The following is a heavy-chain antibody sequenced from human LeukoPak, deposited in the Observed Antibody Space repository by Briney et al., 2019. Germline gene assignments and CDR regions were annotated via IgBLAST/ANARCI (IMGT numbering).Heavy chain of an antibody. Sequence: GGSLRLSCAASGFTFSSYWMSWVRQAPGKGLEWVANIKQDGSEKYYVDSVKGRFTISRDNAKNSLYLQMNSLRAEDTAVYYCARDGVDSGSWYYYYYMDVWGKGTTVTVSS. CDR2: IKQDGSEK. CDR3: ARDGVDSGSWYYYYYMDV. J-gene: IGHJ6*03. V-gene: IGHV3-7*01. D-gene: IGHD6-13*01. CDR1: GFTFSSYW.